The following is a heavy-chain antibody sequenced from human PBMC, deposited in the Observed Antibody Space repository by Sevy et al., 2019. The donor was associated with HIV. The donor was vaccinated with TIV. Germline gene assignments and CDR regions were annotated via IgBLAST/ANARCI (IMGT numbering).Heavy chain of an antibody. CDR3: AHETFGRFES. CDR2: IKADGSDK. V-gene: IGHV3-7*01. CDR1: GFTFSANW. Sequence: GGSLRLSFAASGFTFSANWMNWVRQAPGKGLEWVANIKADGSDKHYVDSVEGRFTISRDNAKNLLFLQMNSLRVEDTAVYYCAHETFGRFESWGQGILVTVSS. D-gene: IGHD3-16*01. J-gene: IGHJ4*02.